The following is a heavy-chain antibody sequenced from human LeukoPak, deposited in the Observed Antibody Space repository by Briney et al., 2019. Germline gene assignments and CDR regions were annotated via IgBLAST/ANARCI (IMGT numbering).Heavy chain of an antibody. CDR1: GFTFSSYG. J-gene: IGHJ4*02. CDR3: TRYNGDYTSFGY. V-gene: IGHV3-33*01. CDR2: IWYDASKK. Sequence: GGSLRLSCAASGFTFSSYGMHWVRQAPGKGLEWVAVIWYDASKKDYADSVKGRFTISRDNSKNTLSLQMNSLRAEDTAVYYCTRYNGDYTSFGYWGQGSLVTVSS. D-gene: IGHD4-17*01.